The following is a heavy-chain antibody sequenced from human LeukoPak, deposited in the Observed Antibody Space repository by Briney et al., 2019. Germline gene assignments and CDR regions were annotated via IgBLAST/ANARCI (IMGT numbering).Heavy chain of an antibody. V-gene: IGHV1-2*02. J-gene: IGHJ4*02. Sequence: ASVKVSCKASGYTFTSYYMHWVRQAPGQGLEWMGWINPNSGGTNYAQKFQGRVTMTRDTSISTAYMELSRLRSDDTAVYYCARGYCSGGSCYSEDYWGQGTLVTVSS. CDR2: INPNSGGT. CDR1: GYTFTSYY. CDR3: ARGYCSGGSCYSEDY. D-gene: IGHD2-15*01.